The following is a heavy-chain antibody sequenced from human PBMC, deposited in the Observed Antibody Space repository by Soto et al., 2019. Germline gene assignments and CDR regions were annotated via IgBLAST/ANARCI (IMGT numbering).Heavy chain of an antibody. J-gene: IGHJ6*02. Sequence: QVQLVQSGAEVKKPGASVTVSCKASGYTFSRYGVHWVRQAPGQRLEWMGWINGGNGNTKYSQKFEGRVTFTRDTSAHTAYIELSILRSEDTAVYYCARGCELGYNLYYAMDVLGQGTTVTVAS. V-gene: IGHV1-3*01. D-gene: IGHD1-26*01. CDR1: GYTFSRYG. CDR2: INGGNGNT. CDR3: ARGCELGYNLYYAMDV.